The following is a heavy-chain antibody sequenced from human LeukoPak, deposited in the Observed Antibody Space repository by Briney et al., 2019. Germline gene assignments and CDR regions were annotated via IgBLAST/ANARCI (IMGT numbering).Heavy chain of an antibody. Sequence: GASVKVSCKASGYTFTGYYMHWVRQAPGQGLEWMGWINPNSGGTNYAQKFQGRVTMTRDTSISTAYVELSRLRSDDTAVYYCARVRGDGYNLYYFDYWGQGTLVTVSS. D-gene: IGHD5-24*01. CDR3: ARVRGDGYNLYYFDY. V-gene: IGHV1-2*02. J-gene: IGHJ4*02. CDR2: INPNSGGT. CDR1: GYTFTGYY.